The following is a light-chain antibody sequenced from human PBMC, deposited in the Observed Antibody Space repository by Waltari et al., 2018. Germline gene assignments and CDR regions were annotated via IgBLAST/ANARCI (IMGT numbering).Light chain of an antibody. J-gene: IGKJ2*01. V-gene: IGKV4-1*01. Sequence: DIVVPQSPDSPAVSLGERTTITSYTSQSVLYRSNNKNYLGWYQQKPGQTPKLLIYWASTRESGVPDRFSGSGSGTEFTLTISSLQAEDVAVYYCQQYYSSPSMYTFGQGTKLEIK. CDR1: QSVLYRSNNKNY. CDR3: QQYYSSPSMYT. CDR2: WAS.